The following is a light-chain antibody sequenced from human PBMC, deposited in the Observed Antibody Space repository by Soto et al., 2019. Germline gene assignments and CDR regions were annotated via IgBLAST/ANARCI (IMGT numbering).Light chain of an antibody. J-gene: IGKJ3*01. Sequence: DIQMTQSPSSLSASVGDRVTITCRASQDIGIYLAWYQQKPGKVPKLLIYAASSLQSGVPSRFSGSGSGTDFTLSISSLLPEDFVPYYCQKCNVAPFTFGRGPKVDI. V-gene: IGKV1-27*01. CDR2: AAS. CDR3: QKCNVAPFT. CDR1: QDIGIY.